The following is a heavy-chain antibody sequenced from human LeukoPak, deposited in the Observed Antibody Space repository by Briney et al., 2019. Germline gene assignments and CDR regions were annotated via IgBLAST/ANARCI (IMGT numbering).Heavy chain of an antibody. J-gene: IGHJ3*02. CDR3: AKDSYYSNYERSVGDAFDI. Sequence: GGSLRLSXAASAFTFSTYGMHWVRQAPGKGLEWVAFIRYDGSNKHYADSVKGRFTISRDNSKNTLYLQMNSLRAEDTAVYYCAKDSYYSNYERSVGDAFDIWGQGTMVTVSS. CDR1: AFTFSTYG. D-gene: IGHD4-11*01. V-gene: IGHV3-30*02. CDR2: IRYDGSNK.